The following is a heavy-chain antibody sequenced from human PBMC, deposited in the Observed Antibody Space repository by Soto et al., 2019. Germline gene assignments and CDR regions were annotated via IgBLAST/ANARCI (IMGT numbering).Heavy chain of an antibody. D-gene: IGHD6-19*01. CDR2: ILSDYNT. CDR1: GFTFSDYT. J-gene: IGHJ4*02. Sequence: EVQLLDSGGGLVQPGGSLTLSCAASGFTFSDYTMSWVRQAPGKVLECISVILSDYNTYYAGSVRGRFTISSDNSKNTLYLEMNSLRAEDTAVYYCARRTSGYFGYWGQGALVTVSS. CDR3: ARRTSGYFGY. V-gene: IGHV3-23*03.